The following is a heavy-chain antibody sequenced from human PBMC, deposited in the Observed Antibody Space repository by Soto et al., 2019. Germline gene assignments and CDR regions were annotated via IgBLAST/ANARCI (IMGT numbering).Heavy chain of an antibody. Sequence: GSLRLSCAASGFTFSSYAMSWVRQAPGKGLEWVSAISGSGGSTYYADSVKGRFTISRDNSKNTLYLQMNSLRAEDTAVYYCAKVIRDDYGDYLGGMDVWGQGTTVTVSS. CDR3: AKVIRDDYGDYLGGMDV. CDR1: GFTFSSYA. D-gene: IGHD4-17*01. J-gene: IGHJ6*02. CDR2: ISGSGGST. V-gene: IGHV3-23*01.